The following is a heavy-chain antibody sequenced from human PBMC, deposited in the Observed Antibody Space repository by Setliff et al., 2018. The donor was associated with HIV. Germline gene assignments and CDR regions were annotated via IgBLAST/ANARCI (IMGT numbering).Heavy chain of an antibody. CDR1: GYTFNSYG. J-gene: IGHJ4*02. D-gene: IGHD1-1*01. Sequence: ASVKVSCKTSGYTFNSYGISWVRQAPGQGLEWMGWFNTYNGNTRISQRFRGGVTMTRDRSINTAYMEFSGLTSDDTAIYYRARQLSNSFDYWGQGTLVTVSS. CDR2: FNTYNGNT. V-gene: IGHV1-18*01. CDR3: ARQLSNSFDY.